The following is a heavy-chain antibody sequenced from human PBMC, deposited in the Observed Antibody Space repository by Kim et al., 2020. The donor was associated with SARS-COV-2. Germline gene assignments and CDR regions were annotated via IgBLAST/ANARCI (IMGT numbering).Heavy chain of an antibody. V-gene: IGHV2-70*01. CDR1: GFSLSTSGMC. CDR2: IDWDDDK. J-gene: IGHJ3*02. CDR3: ARSPLYYYDSSGYYRGIGAFDI. D-gene: IGHD3-22*01. Sequence: SGPTLVNPTQTLTLTCTFSGFSLSTSGMCVSWIRQPPGKALEWLALIDWDDDKYYSTSLKTRLTISKDTSKNQVVLTMTNMDPVDTATYYCARSPLYYYDSSGYYRGIGAFDIWGQGTMVTVSS.